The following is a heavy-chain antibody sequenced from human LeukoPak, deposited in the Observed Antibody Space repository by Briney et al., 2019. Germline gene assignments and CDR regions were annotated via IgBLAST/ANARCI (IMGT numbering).Heavy chain of an antibody. Sequence: GGSLRLSCAASGFTFSNYWMSWVRQAPGKGLEWVANIKQDRSEKYYVDSVKGRFTISRDNAKNSLYLQMNSLRAEDTAVYYCARTWITGYGDYEGENWFDPWGQGTLVTVSS. CDR1: GFTFSNYW. V-gene: IGHV3-7*01. J-gene: IGHJ5*02. D-gene: IGHD4-17*01. CDR2: IKQDRSEK. CDR3: ARTWITGYGDYEGENWFDP.